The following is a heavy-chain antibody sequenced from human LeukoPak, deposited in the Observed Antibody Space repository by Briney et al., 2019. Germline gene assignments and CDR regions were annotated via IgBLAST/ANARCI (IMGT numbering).Heavy chain of an antibody. CDR2: ISYNGRSI. CDR3: ARGRVGSSFYWYFDL. D-gene: IGHD6-13*01. CDR1: GFIFSTYE. V-gene: IGHV3-48*03. J-gene: IGHJ2*01. Sequence: GGSLRLSCAASGFIFSTYEMNWVRQAPGKGLEWLSYISYNGRSIYYADSVKGRFTISRDNAYNSLYLQMDSLRVEDTAVYYCARGRVGSSFYWYFDLWGRGTLVTVSS.